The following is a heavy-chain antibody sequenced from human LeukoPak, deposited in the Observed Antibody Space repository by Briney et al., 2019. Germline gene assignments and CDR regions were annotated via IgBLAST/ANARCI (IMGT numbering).Heavy chain of an antibody. D-gene: IGHD3-10*01. CDR2: IYTSGGT. V-gene: IGHV4-4*07. CDR1: GGSISSYY. CDR3: ARDHGSGSYSLNWFDP. J-gene: IGHJ5*02. Sequence: PSETLSLTCTVSGGSISSYYWSWIRQPAGKGLEWIGRIYTSGGTNYNPSLKSRVTMSVDTSKNQFSLKLSSVTAADTAVYYCARDHGSGSYSLNWFDPWGQGTLVTVSS.